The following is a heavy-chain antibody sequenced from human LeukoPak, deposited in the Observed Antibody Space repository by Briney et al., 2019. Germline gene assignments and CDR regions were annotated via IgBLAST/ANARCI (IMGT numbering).Heavy chain of an antibody. V-gene: IGHV1-69*13. Sequence: ASVKVSCKASGYTFSSYAISWVRQAPGQGLEWMGGIIPNFGAANYAQKFQGRVTITADESMSTAYMELSSLRSEDTAVYYCARGPKGIVVVPAAIKVPYYDYMDVWGKGTTVTVSS. CDR3: ARGPKGIVVVPAAIKVPYYDYMDV. CDR1: GYTFSSYA. CDR2: IIPNFGAA. J-gene: IGHJ6*03. D-gene: IGHD2-2*01.